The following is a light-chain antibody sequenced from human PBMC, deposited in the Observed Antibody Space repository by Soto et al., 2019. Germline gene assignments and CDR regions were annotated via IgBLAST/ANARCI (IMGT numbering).Light chain of an antibody. CDR1: HNIYNY. V-gene: IGKV1-33*01. CDR3: QHYDNLPLT. J-gene: IGKJ4*01. CDR2: DAS. Sequence: DIQMTQSPSSLSASVGDRVTIACQASHNIYNYLSWYHQKPGKAPKLLIFDASNLERGVPSRFSGSGSRTHFSLSINNLQPEDVGTYFCQHYDNLPLTFGGGTKVDIK.